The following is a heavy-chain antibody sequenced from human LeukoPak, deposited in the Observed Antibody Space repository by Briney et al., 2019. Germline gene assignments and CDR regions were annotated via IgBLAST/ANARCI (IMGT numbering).Heavy chain of an antibody. V-gene: IGHV3-30*02. CDR3: ARDHSDYLDY. Sequence: GGSLRLSCAASGFTFSSYGMHWVRQAPGKGLEWVALIRYDGSNKYYTDSVKGRFTISRDNSKNTLYLQMNSLRTEDTAVYYCARDHSDYLDYWGQGTLVTVSS. CDR2: IRYDGSNK. CDR1: GFTFSSYG. J-gene: IGHJ4*02. D-gene: IGHD6-13*01.